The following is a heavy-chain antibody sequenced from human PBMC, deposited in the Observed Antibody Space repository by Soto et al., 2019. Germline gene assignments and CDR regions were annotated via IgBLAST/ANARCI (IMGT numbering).Heavy chain of an antibody. CDR3: ARIVPAAYAADYYYYGMDV. J-gene: IGHJ6*02. CDR2: ISGSGGST. Sequence: GGSLRLSCAASGFPFSSYAMSWVRQAPGKGLEWVSAISGSGGSTYYADSVKGRFTISRDNSKNTLYLQMNSLRAEDTAVYYCARIVPAAYAADYYYYGMDVWGQGTTVTVSS. D-gene: IGHD2-2*01. V-gene: IGHV3-23*01. CDR1: GFPFSSYA.